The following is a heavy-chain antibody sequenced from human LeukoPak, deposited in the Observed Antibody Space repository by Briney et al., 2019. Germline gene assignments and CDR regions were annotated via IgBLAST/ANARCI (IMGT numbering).Heavy chain of an antibody. CDR2: INSDGSST. Sequence: GGSLRLSCAASGFTFRSYYTHWVRQAPGKGLVWVSRINSDGSSTSYADSVRGLFTISRDIFKNTLYLQMNSLRAEDTAVYHCVKSAGKDGYRDVFDIWGQGTVVTVSS. CDR1: GFTFRSYY. D-gene: IGHD5-24*01. V-gene: IGHV3-74*01. CDR3: VKSAGKDGYRDVFDI. J-gene: IGHJ3*02.